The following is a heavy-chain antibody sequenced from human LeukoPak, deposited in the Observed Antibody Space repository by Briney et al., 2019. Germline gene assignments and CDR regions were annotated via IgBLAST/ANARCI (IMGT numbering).Heavy chain of an antibody. CDR2: IRKDGSLQ. Sequence: AGGSLRLSCAASGFTFSSFWMSWVRQAPGKGLEWVANIRKDGSLQYYVDSVEGRFIISRDNAKNSLYLQMNTLRADDTAVYYCTRVSGGYDMSDYWGQGTLVTVSS. J-gene: IGHJ4*02. CDR1: GFTFSSFW. D-gene: IGHD3-9*01. V-gene: IGHV3-7*03. CDR3: TRVSGGYDMSDY.